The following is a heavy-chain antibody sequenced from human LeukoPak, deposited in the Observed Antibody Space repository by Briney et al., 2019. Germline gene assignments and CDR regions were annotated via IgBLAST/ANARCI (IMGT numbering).Heavy chain of an antibody. CDR1: GDSISSGSYY. J-gene: IGHJ4*02. D-gene: IGHD1-26*01. Sequence: SETLSLTCTVSGDSISSGSYYWSWIRQPAGKGLEWIGRIYTSGSTNYNPSLKSRVTISVDTSKNQFSLKLSSVTAADTAVYYCARARSGKWGFDYWGQGTLVTVSS. V-gene: IGHV4-61*02. CDR2: IYTSGST. CDR3: ARARSGKWGFDY.